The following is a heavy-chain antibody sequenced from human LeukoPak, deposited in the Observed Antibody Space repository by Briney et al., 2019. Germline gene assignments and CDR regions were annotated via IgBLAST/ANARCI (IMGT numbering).Heavy chain of an antibody. V-gene: IGHV3-7*01. CDR3: AIDGNYFDSCYYDVFDI. CDR2: IRGDGSKT. Sequence: GGSLRLSCVASGFTFSSYWMTWVRQAPGKGLEWVANIRGDGSKTYYVDSAKGRFTISRDNAKNSLYLQLTSLRPDDTALYYCAIDGNYFDSCYYDVFDIWGQGTMVTVSP. J-gene: IGHJ3*02. CDR1: GFTFSSYW. D-gene: IGHD3-22*01.